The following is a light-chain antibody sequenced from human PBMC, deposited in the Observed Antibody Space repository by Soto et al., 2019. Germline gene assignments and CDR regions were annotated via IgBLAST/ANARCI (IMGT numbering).Light chain of an antibody. CDR3: SSYVSSNNLV. CDR1: NNDVGNYNY. CDR2: EVT. J-gene: IGLJ2*01. V-gene: IGLV2-8*01. Sequence: QSALTQPPSASGSPGQSVTISCTGTNNDVGNYNYVSWYQQHPGKAPKLMIYEVTKRPSGVPHRFSGSKSGNTTSLTVSGLQPEDEADYYCSSYVSSNNLVFGGGTQLTVL.